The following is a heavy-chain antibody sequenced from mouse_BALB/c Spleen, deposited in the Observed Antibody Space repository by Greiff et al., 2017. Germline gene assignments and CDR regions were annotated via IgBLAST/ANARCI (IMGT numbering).Heavy chain of an antibody. Sequence: EVKLMESGGDLVKPGGSLKLSCAASGFTFSSYGMSWVRQTPDKRLEWVATISSGGSYTYYPDSVKGRFTISRDNAKNTLYLQMSSLKSEDTAMYYCARQGYGYVGYAMDYWGQGTSVTVSS. D-gene: IGHD1-2*01. V-gene: IGHV5-6*01. J-gene: IGHJ4*01. CDR3: ARQGYGYVGYAMDY. CDR2: ISSGGSYT. CDR1: GFTFSSYG.